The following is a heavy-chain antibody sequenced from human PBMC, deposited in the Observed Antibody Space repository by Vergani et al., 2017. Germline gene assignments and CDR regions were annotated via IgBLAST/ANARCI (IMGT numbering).Heavy chain of an antibody. CDR3: ARDTAMVGGDAFDI. J-gene: IGHJ3*02. V-gene: IGHV4-4*07. CDR1: GGSISSYY. CDR2: IYTSGST. D-gene: IGHD5-18*01. Sequence: QVQLQESGPGLVKPSQTLSLTCTVSGGSISSYYWSWIRQPAGKGLEWIGRIYTSGSTNYNPSLKSRVTMSVDTSKNQFSLKLSSVTAADTAVYYCARDTAMVGGDAFDIWGQGTMVTVSS.